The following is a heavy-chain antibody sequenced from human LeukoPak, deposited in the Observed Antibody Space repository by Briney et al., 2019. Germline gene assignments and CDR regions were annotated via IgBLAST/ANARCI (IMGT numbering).Heavy chain of an antibody. Sequence: GGAPVPSFNAPWFPLKKYWMRLGREAPGKGEGGGANIRQDGGLKHYVDSVKGRFTISRDNAENSLYLQTNSLRAEDTAVYYCAREIVGAIKSYFDYWGQGTLVTASS. V-gene: IGHV3-7*01. D-gene: IGHD1-26*01. CDR3: AREIVGAIKSYFDY. J-gene: IGHJ4*02. CDR1: WFPLKKYW. CDR2: IRQDGGLK.